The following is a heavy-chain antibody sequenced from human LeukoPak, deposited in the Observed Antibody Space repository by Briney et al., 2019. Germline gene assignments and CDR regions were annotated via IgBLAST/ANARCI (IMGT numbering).Heavy chain of an antibody. CDR2: ISSSGSTI. Sequence: KPGGSLRLSCAASGFTFSDYYMSWIRQAPGKGLGWVSYISSSGSTIYYADSVKGRFTISRDNAKNSLYLQMNSLRAEDTAVYYCARERDANYYDSSGYYSIRDYWGQGTLSPSPQ. CDR1: GFTFSDYY. CDR3: ARERDANYYDSSGYYSIRDY. D-gene: IGHD3-22*01. V-gene: IGHV3-11*04. J-gene: IGHJ4*02.